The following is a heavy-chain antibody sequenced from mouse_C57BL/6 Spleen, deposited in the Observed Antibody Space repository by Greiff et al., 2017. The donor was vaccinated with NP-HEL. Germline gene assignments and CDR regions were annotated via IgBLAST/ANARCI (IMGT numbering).Heavy chain of an antibody. J-gene: IGHJ3*01. Sequence: EVQLQQSGAELVRPGASVKLSCTASGFNIKDYYMHWVKQRPEQGLEWIGRIDPEDGDTEYAPKFQGKATMTADTSSNTAYLPLSSLTSEDTAVYYCTTDYYGRRGAYWGQGTLVTVSA. CDR2: IDPEDGDT. CDR3: TTDYYGRRGAY. V-gene: IGHV14-1*01. D-gene: IGHD1-1*01. CDR1: GFNIKDYY.